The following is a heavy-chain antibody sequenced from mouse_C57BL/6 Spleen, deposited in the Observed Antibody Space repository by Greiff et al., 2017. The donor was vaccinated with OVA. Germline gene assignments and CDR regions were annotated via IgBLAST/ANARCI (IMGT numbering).Heavy chain of an antibody. Sequence: QVQLQQPGAELVMPGASVKLSCKASGYTFTSYWMHWVKQRPGQGLEWIGEIDPSDSYTNYNQKFKGKSTLTVDTSSNTAYMQLSSLTSEDSAVYDGARRDGYWYFDVWGTGTTVTVSS. J-gene: IGHJ1*03. CDR3: ARRDGYWYFDV. CDR1: GYTFTSYW. CDR2: IDPSDSYT. D-gene: IGHD2-3*01. V-gene: IGHV1-69*01.